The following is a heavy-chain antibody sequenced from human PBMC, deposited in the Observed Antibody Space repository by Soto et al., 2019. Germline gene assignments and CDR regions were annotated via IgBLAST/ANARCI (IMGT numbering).Heavy chain of an antibody. V-gene: IGHV3-23*01. Sequence: GGSLRLSCAASGFTFSSYAMSWVRQAPGKGLEWVSAISGSGGSTYYADSVKGRFTISRDNSKNTLYLQMNSLRSDDTAVYYCARDYGLGNWFDPWGQGTLVTV. D-gene: IGHD3-3*01. CDR3: ARDYGLGNWFDP. CDR1: GFTFSSYA. CDR2: ISGSGGST. J-gene: IGHJ5*02.